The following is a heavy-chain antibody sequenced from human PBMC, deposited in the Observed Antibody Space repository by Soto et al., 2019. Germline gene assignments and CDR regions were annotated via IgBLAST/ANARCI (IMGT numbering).Heavy chain of an antibody. Sequence: QVSLQESGPGLVKPSQTLSLSCTVSGDSITEGDYYWSWIRQPPGKDLEWIAYIYYNGIIHYNPSLKSRFTSSLDPSKHQLSLTVTSVTDAHSAFYSYARGIPEGFDPWGQGTLVTVSS. CDR2: IYYNGII. CDR1: GDSITEGDYY. V-gene: IGHV4-30-4*01. J-gene: IGHJ5*02. CDR3: ARGIPEGFDP.